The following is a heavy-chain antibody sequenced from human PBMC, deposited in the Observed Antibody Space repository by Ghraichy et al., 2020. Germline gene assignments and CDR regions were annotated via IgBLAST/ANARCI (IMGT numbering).Heavy chain of an antibody. CDR2: INHSGST. V-gene: IGHV4-34*01. J-gene: IGHJ5*02. Sequence: SETLSLTCAVYGGSFSGYYWSWIRQPPGKGLEWIGEINHSGSTNYNPSLKSRVTISVDTSKNQFSLKLSSVTAADTAVYYCARVRSDIVVVPAATSSWFDPWGQGTLVTVSS. D-gene: IGHD2-2*01. CDR3: ARVRSDIVVVPAATSSWFDP. CDR1: GGSFSGYY.